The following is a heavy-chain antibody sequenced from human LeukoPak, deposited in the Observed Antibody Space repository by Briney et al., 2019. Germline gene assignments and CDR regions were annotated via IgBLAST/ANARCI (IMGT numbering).Heavy chain of an antibody. CDR1: GFTVKNNY. CDR2: IYGDGST. D-gene: IGHD2-15*01. CDR3: AIGSYCSGGSCYPLFDY. Sequence: GRSLRLSCGASGFTVKNNYMNWVRQAPGKGLEWVSGIYGDGSTYYADSVKGRFTISRDSSKNTLYLQMNSLRAEDTAVYYCAIGSYCSGGSCYPLFDYWGRGTLVTVSS. V-gene: IGHV3-53*01. J-gene: IGHJ4*02.